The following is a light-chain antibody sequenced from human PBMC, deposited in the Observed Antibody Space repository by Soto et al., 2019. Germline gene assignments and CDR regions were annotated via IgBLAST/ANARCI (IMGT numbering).Light chain of an antibody. CDR2: EVF. Sequence: QSVLTQPPSASGSPGQSLTISCTGSSGDIGDYNYVSWYHQHPGKVPKLIIYEVFKRPSGVPDRFSGSKSGTTASLTVSGLQAEDEGDYSCSSYADSNSVIFGGGTKVTVL. J-gene: IGLJ2*01. CDR1: SGDIGDYNY. CDR3: SSYADSNSVI. V-gene: IGLV2-8*01.